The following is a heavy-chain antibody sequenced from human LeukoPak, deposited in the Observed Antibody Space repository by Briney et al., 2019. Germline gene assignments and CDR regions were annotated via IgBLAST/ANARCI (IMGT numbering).Heavy chain of an antibody. V-gene: IGHV3-23*01. CDR3: AKALQGRIWGSYSHASDI. Sequence: GGSLRLSCAASGFTFSPHAMSWVRQAPGKGLEWVSVISGRDGTTYYADSVKGRFTISRDNSKNTLYLQMDSPRAEDTAVYYCAKALQGRIWGSYSHASDIWGQGTMVTVSP. CDR1: GFTFSPHA. D-gene: IGHD3-16*01. J-gene: IGHJ3*02. CDR2: ISGRDGTT.